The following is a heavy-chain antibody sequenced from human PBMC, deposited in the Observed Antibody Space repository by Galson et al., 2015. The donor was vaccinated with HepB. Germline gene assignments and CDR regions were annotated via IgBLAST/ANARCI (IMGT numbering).Heavy chain of an antibody. CDR1: GYTFTGYY. Sequence: SVKVSCKASGYTFTGYYMHSVRQAPGQGLEWMGRINPNSGGTNFAQKFQGRVTLTRDTSISTSYMELSGLRSEDTAVYYCARDPVVTPLDYWGQGTLVTVSS. CDR3: ARDPVVTPLDY. V-gene: IGHV1-2*06. J-gene: IGHJ4*02. CDR2: INPNSGGT. D-gene: IGHD2-21*02.